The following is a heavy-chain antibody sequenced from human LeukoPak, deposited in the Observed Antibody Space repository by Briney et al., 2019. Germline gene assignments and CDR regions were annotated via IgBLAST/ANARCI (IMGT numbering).Heavy chain of an antibody. CDR1: GGSISSYY. CDR3: ARAGSDYDSSGYVDY. Sequence: SSETLSLTCTVSGGSISSYYWSWIRQPPGKGLEWIGYIYCSGSTNYNPSLKSRVTISVDTSKNQFSLKLSSVTAADTAVYYCARAGSDYDSSGYVDYWGQGTLVTVSS. CDR2: IYCSGST. J-gene: IGHJ4*02. D-gene: IGHD3-22*01. V-gene: IGHV4-59*01.